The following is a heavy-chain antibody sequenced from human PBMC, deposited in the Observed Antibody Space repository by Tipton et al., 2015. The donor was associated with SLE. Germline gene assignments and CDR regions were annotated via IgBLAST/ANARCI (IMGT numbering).Heavy chain of an antibody. J-gene: IGHJ2*01. V-gene: IGHV4-59*12. CDR1: GGSFSGYY. D-gene: IGHD6-13*01. CDR3: ARVLEQQLVVGYHWYFDL. CDR2: IYYSGST. Sequence: LRLSCAVYGGSFSGYYWSWIRQPPGKGLEWIGYIYYSGSTNYNPSLKSRVTISVDTSKNQFSLKLSSVTAADTAVYYCARVLEQQLVVGYHWYFDLWGRGTLVTVSS.